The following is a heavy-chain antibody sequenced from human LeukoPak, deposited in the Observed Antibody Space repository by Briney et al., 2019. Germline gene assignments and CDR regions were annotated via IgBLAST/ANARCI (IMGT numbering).Heavy chain of an antibody. CDR2: INYSGTT. D-gene: IGHD7-27*01. V-gene: IGHV4-59*08. CDR1: SDSISGYY. CDR3: ARTSGWGSRSGFDY. Sequence: SETLSLTCTVSSDSISGYYWCWIRQPPRKGLEWIGYINYSGTTNSNPSLKSRVTISIDTPKNQFSLKLSSVTAADTAVYYCARTSGWGSRSGFDYWGQGTLVTVSS. J-gene: IGHJ4*02.